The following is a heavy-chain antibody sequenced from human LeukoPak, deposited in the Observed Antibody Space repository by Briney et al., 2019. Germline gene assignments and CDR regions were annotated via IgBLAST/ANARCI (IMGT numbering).Heavy chain of an antibody. CDR1: GGSISSYS. J-gene: IGHJ3*02. Sequence: SETLSLTCTVSGGSISSYSWTWVGQPPGKGLEWSGYIYYSGSTNYNPSLKSRVTISVDTSKNQFSLKLSSVTAADTAVYYCARGDGYNAFDIWGQGTMVTVSS. D-gene: IGHD5-24*01. CDR3: ARGDGYNAFDI. CDR2: IYYSGST. V-gene: IGHV4-59*01.